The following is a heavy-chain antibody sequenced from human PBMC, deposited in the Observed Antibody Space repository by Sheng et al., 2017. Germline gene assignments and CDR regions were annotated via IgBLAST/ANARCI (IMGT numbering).Heavy chain of an antibody. Sequence: EVQLVESGGGLVKPGGSLRLSCAASGFAFSSYNMNWVRQAPGKGLEWVSSIDTSSTYIYYPDSVKGRFTVSRDNAKNSLYLQMNSLRAEDTAVYYCASGITSNYYHMDVWGQGTTV. D-gene: IGHD3-16*01. CDR1: GFAFSSYN. CDR2: IDTSSTYI. CDR3: ASGITSNYYHMDV. J-gene: IGHJ6*03. V-gene: IGHV3-21*01.